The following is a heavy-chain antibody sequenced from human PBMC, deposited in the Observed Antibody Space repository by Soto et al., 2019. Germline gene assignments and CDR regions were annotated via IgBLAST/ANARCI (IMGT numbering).Heavy chain of an antibody. CDR2: IYTSGST. Sequence: NPSETLSLTCTVSCGSISSYYWSWIRQPAGKGLEWIGRIYTSGSTNYNPSLKSRVTMSVDTSKNQFSLKLSSVTAADTAVYYCARDRRRDSYGYYFDYWGQGTLVTVSS. J-gene: IGHJ4*02. CDR3: ARDRRRDSYGYYFDY. V-gene: IGHV4-4*07. CDR1: CGSISSYY. D-gene: IGHD5-18*01.